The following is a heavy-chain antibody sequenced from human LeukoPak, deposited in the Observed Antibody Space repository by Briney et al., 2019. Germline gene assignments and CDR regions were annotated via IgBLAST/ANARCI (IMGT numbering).Heavy chain of an antibody. J-gene: IGHJ4*02. Sequence: ASVKVSCKASGYTFTDYYIHWVRQARGQGLEWMGWINPNSGDTNYAQNFQGRVTMTRDTSISTAYMELSRLRSDDTAVYFCARIWFGELYYWGQGTLVTVSS. CDR2: INPNSGDT. CDR3: ARIWFGELYY. D-gene: IGHD3-10*01. V-gene: IGHV1-2*02. CDR1: GYTFTDYY.